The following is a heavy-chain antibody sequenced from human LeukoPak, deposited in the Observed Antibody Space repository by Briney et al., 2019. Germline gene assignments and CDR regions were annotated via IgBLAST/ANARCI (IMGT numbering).Heavy chain of an antibody. V-gene: IGHV4-34*01. D-gene: IGHD6-6*01. CDR3: ARGRPSGRYYYGMDV. Sequence: SETLSLTCAVYGGSFSGYYWSWIRQPPGKGLEWIGEINHSGSTNYNPSLKSRVTISVDTSKNQFSLKLSSVTAADTAVYYCARGRPSGRYYYGMDVWGQGTTVTASS. CDR2: INHSGST. CDR1: GGSFSGYY. J-gene: IGHJ6*02.